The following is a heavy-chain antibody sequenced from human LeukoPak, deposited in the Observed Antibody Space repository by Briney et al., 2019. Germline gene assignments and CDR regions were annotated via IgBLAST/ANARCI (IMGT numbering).Heavy chain of an antibody. V-gene: IGHV3-23*01. Sequence: PGGSLRLSCAGSGFTFSSYGMSWVRQAPGKGLGWVSGISGSGGSTYYADSVKGRFTISRDNSKNTLYLQLNSLRAEDTAVYYCAKVGIIGTTEDYWGQGTLVTVSS. CDR2: ISGSGGST. J-gene: IGHJ4*02. CDR1: GFTFSSYG. CDR3: AKVGIIGTTEDY. D-gene: IGHD1-7*01.